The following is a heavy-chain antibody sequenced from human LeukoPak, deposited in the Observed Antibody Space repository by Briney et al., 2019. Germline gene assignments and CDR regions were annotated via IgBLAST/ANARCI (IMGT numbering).Heavy chain of an antibody. CDR1: GLTFSSYW. CDR3: ARDHNYGSGRYGMDV. CDR2: INSDGSST. Sequence: GGSLRLSCAASGLTFSSYWMHWVRQAPGKGLVWVSRINSDGSSTSYADSVKGRFTISRDNAKNTLYLQMNSLRAEDTAVYYCARDHNYGSGRYGMDVWGQGTTVTVSS. V-gene: IGHV3-74*01. D-gene: IGHD3-10*01. J-gene: IGHJ6*02.